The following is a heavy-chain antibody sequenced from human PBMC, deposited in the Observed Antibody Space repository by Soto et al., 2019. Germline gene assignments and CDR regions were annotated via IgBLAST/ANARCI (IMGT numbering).Heavy chain of an antibody. CDR3: ARSDCTGAYCYSWPFNYGVDV. J-gene: IGHJ6*02. V-gene: IGHV3-33*08. D-gene: IGHD2-21*02. CDR1: GFTFNTYD. CDR2: IWYDGSNK. Sequence: GGSLRLSCATSGFTFNTYDMHWVRQAPGKGLEWVAIIWYDGSNKYYADSVKGRFTISRDNSKNTLSLQMNSLRAEDTALYYCARSDCTGAYCYSWPFNYGVDVWGQGTPVTVSS.